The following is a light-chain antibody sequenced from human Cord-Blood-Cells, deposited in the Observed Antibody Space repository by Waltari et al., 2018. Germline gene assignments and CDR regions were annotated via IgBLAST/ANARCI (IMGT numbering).Light chain of an antibody. CDR2: KDS. CDR3: YSAADNNLV. CDR1: VLAKKY. Sequence: SYELTQPSSVSVSPGQTARITCSGDVLAKKYARWFQQKPGQAPVLVIYKDSERPSGIPGRLSGSSSETTVTLTISGAQVEDEADYYCYSAADNNLVFGGGTKLTVL. V-gene: IGLV3-27*01. J-gene: IGLJ3*02.